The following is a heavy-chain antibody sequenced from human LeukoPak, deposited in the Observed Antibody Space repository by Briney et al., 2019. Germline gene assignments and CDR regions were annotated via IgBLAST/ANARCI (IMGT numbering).Heavy chain of an antibody. CDR3: ATDRREEPSNFDRNRFAY. D-gene: IGHD1-14*01. J-gene: IGHJ4*02. CDR1: GFTFSNYG. CDR2: IREDGSEK. Sequence: GGSLRLSCEASGFTFSNYGMNWVRQAPGRGLEWVANIREDGSEKNYLDSVKGRFTISRENAKNSLYLQMDNLRAEDTAVYYCATDRREEPSNFDRNRFAYWGQGTLVTVSS. V-gene: IGHV3-7*05.